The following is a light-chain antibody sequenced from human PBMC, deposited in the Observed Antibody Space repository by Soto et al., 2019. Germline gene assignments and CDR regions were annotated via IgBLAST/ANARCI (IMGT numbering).Light chain of an antibody. CDR3: KQGYKGPYS. CDR2: WAS. Sequence: DIVMTQSQDSLAVSLGEMATINCKSSQSVFHSSNTNNYLAWYQQKPGQPPKLLIYWASTRESAVPDRSSGSGSGTDITLTISSLQSEDVEVYYCKQGYKGPYSFCQGTKPDIK. CDR1: QSVFHSSNTNNY. J-gene: IGKJ2*01. V-gene: IGKV4-1*01.